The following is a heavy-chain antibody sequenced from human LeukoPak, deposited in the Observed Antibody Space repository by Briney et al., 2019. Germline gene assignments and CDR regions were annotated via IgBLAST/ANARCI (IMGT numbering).Heavy chain of an antibody. Sequence: ASVKVSCKASGGTFSSYAISWVRQAPGQGLEWMGGIIPIFGTANYAQKFQGRVTITADKSTSTAYMELSSLRSEDTAVYYCASRDDYGGKSRGASLPDYWGQGTLVTVSS. CDR2: IIPIFGTA. V-gene: IGHV1-69*06. CDR1: GGTFSSYA. CDR3: ASRDDYGGKSRGASLPDY. J-gene: IGHJ4*02. D-gene: IGHD4-23*01.